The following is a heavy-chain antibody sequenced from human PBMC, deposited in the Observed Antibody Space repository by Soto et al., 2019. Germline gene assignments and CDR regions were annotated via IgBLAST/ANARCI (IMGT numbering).Heavy chain of an antibody. CDR2: ISYDGNNK. CDR3: AKDLQAYGDYDYYCYGLDV. Sequence: QLVESGGGVVPPGASLRLSCAASGFTFSTFGMHWVRQTPGKGLEWVAVISYDGNNKGYADSVKGRFTISRDNFKNTVDLLMNNLKVDDTAVYYCAKDLQAYGDYDYYCYGLDVWGQGATVSVSS. V-gene: IGHV3-30*18. D-gene: IGHD4-17*01. CDR1: GFTFSTFG. J-gene: IGHJ6*02.